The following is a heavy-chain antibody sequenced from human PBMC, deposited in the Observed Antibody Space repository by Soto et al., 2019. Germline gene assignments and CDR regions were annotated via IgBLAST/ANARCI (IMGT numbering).Heavy chain of an antibody. D-gene: IGHD6-19*01. CDR1: GYTFTSYD. CDR2: MNPNSGNT. V-gene: IGHV1-8*01. CDR3: ARPTSGWYQDDY. J-gene: IGHJ4*02. Sequence: ASVKVSCKASGYTFTSYDINWVRQATGQGLEWMGWMNPNSGNTGYAQKFQGRVTMTRNTSISTAYMKLSSLRSEDTAVYYCARPTSGWYQDDYWGQGALVTVSS.